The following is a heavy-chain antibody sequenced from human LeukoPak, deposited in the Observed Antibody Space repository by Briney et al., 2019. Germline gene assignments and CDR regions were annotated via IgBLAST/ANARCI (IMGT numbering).Heavy chain of an antibody. J-gene: IGHJ4*02. CDR1: GGSFGAYY. Sequence: SVTLSLTCAVYGGSFGAYYWSWIRQPPGKGLEWIGEINHSGSTNYNPSLKSRVAISVDTSRNQFSLRLSSVTAADTAVYYCARGQRITMTDWGQGTLVTVSS. CDR2: INHSGST. V-gene: IGHV4-34*01. CDR3: ARGQRITMTD. D-gene: IGHD3-22*01.